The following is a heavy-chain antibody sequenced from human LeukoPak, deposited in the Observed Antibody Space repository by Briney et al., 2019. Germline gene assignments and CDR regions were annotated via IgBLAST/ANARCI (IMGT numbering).Heavy chain of an antibody. J-gene: IGHJ4*02. V-gene: IGHV1-46*01. CDR2: INPSGGST. Sequence: ASVKVSCKASGYTFTSYYMHWVRQAPGQGLEWMGIINPSGGSTSYAQKFHGRVTMTRDTSTSTVYMELSSLRSEDTAVYYCARGRPPLLYSGSYRPPFDYWGQGTLVTVSS. CDR1: GYTFTSYY. D-gene: IGHD1-26*01. CDR3: ARGRPPLLYSGSYRPPFDY.